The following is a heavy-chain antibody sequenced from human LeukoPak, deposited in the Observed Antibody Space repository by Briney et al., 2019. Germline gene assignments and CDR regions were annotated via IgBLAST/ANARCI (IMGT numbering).Heavy chain of an antibody. J-gene: IGHJ6*02. CDR2: IYYSGST. CDR1: GGSISSGDYS. V-gene: IGHV4-30-4*02. Sequence: SETLSLTCTVSGGSISSGDYSWSWIRQPPGKGLEWIGYIYYSGSTYYNPSLKSRVTISVDTSKNQFSLKLSSVTAADTAVYYCAKDSSIAVAGRYYYYVVDVWGQGTTVTVSS. CDR3: AKDSSIAVAGRYYYYVVDV. D-gene: IGHD6-19*01.